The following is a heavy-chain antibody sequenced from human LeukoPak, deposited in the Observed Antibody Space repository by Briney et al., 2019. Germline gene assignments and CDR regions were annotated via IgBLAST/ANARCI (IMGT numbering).Heavy chain of an antibody. D-gene: IGHD3-22*01. CDR1: GFTFSSYA. J-gene: IGHJ4*02. CDR3: VKGISMTAKLPLDY. Sequence: GGSLRLSCSASGFTFSSYAMHWVRQAPGKGLEYVSGISSNGGRTDYADSVKGRFTISRDNSKNTLYLQMSSLRAEDTAVHYCVKGISMTAKLPLDYWGQGTLVTVSS. CDR2: ISSNGGRT. V-gene: IGHV3-64D*09.